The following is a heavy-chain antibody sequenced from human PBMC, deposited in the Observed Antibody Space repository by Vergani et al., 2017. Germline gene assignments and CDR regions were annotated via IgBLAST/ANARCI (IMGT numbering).Heavy chain of an antibody. CDR3: VRARCSGPCFMSNWFDS. CDR1: GFIFNNAW. CDR2: IKSDGSIT. Sequence: EVQLVESGGGLVKPGGSLRLSCEASGFIFNNAWMSWVRQAPGKGLEYIGRIKSDGSITNYADSVKGRFTISRDNAKNTLYLEMNSLRGDDTAIYYCVRARCSGPCFMSNWFDSWGQGTLVTVSS. D-gene: IGHD5-12*01. V-gene: IGHV3-74*02. J-gene: IGHJ5*01.